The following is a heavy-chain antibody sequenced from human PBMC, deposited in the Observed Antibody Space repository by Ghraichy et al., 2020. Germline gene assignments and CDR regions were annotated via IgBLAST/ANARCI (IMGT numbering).Heavy chain of an antibody. CDR3: ARQTYGIYGMEV. CDR2: IHHYQGA. CDR1: GGSIRSRNW. V-gene: IGHV4-4*02. J-gene: IGHJ6*02. Sequence: SQTLSLTCDVSGGSIRSRNWLSWVRHLPGKGLEWIGEIHHYQGANYNPSLESRVTISVDKSKNQFSLRLNSVTAADTAVYYCARQTYGIYGMEVWGQGTTVTVSS. D-gene: IGHD1-26*01.